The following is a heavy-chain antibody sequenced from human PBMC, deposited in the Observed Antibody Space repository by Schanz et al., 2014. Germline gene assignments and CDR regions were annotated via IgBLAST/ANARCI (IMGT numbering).Heavy chain of an antibody. V-gene: IGHV1-2*02. Sequence: QVQLVQSGAEVKKPGASVKVSCKASGYTFTSYYMHWVRQAPGQGPELMGWINAHTGNTQYAQKFQGRVNMTRDTVTTTVHLELTRLRTDDTAIYYCARFHIATYRYSSPGAFDIWGQGTRVTVSS. D-gene: IGHD6-19*01. J-gene: IGHJ3*02. CDR2: INAHTGNT. CDR1: GYTFTSYY. CDR3: ARFHIATYRYSSPGAFDI.